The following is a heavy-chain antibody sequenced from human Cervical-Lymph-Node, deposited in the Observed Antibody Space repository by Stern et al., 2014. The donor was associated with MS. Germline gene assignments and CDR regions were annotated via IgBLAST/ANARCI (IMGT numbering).Heavy chain of an antibody. CDR1: GGSISSYY. CDR2: IYYSGST. Sequence: EQLVESGPGLVKPSETLSLTCTVSGGSISSYYWSWIRQPPGKGLEWIGYIYYSGSTNYNPSLKSRVTISVDTSKNQFSLKLSSVTAADTAVYYCARGTTTTGFDPWGQGTLVTVSS. V-gene: IGHV4-59*01. CDR3: ARGTTTTGFDP. J-gene: IGHJ5*02. D-gene: IGHD4-11*01.